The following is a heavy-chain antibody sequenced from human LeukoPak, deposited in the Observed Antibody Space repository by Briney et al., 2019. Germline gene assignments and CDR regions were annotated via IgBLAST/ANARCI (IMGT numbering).Heavy chain of an antibody. Sequence: SETLSLTCAVYGGSFSGYYWSWIRQPPGKGLGWIGEINHSGSTNYNPSLKSRVTISVDTSKNQFSLKLSSVTAADTAVYYCARADYGLKYYFDYWGQGTLVTVSS. J-gene: IGHJ4*02. D-gene: IGHD4-17*01. V-gene: IGHV4-34*01. CDR1: GGSFSGYY. CDR2: INHSGST. CDR3: ARADYGLKYYFDY.